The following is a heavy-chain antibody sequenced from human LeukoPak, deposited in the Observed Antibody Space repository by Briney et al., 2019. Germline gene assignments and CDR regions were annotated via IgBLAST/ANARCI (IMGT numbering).Heavy chain of an antibody. CDR1: GFTFSSYS. Sequence: PGGSLRLSCAASGFTFSSYSMNWVRQAPGKGLEWVSYISSSSSTIYYADSVKGRFTISRDNSKNTLYLQMNSLRAEDTAVYYCARVSGDGYNTYYYYMDVWGKGTTVTVSS. D-gene: IGHD5-24*01. V-gene: IGHV3-48*01. CDR2: ISSSSSTI. CDR3: ARVSGDGYNTYYYYMDV. J-gene: IGHJ6*03.